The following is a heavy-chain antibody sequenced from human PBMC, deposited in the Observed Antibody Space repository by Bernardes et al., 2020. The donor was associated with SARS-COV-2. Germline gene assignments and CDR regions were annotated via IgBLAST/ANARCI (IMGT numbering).Heavy chain of an antibody. CDR2: IKNDGVAT. V-gene: IGHV3-7*01. Sequence: GGSLRLSCATSGFTFSDSWMTWVRQAPGKGLEWVANIKNDGVATYYGDSVRGRFTISRDNPNNLLYLQITSLRAEDTAVYYCHRDSDLWGQGVQVIVSS. CDR3: HRDSDL. J-gene: IGHJ5*02. CDR1: GFTFSDSW. D-gene: IGHD3-22*01.